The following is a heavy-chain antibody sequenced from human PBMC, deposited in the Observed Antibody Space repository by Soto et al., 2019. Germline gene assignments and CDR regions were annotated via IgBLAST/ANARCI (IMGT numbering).Heavy chain of an antibody. CDR3: ARVPGHKNSRGDY. Sequence: ASVKVSCKASGYIFTHFYIHWVRRAPGQGLEWMGLINPKSGETHYSQKFRGRVSLTRDTSNTANMELTTLTSDDTAIYYCARVPGHKNSRGDYWDQGTPVTVSS. CDR1: GYIFTHFY. V-gene: IGHV1-2*06. J-gene: IGHJ4*02. D-gene: IGHD1-7*01. CDR2: INPKSGET.